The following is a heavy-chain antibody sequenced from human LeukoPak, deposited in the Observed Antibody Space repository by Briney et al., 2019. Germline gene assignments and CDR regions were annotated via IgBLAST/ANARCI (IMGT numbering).Heavy chain of an antibody. V-gene: IGHV4-34*01. CDR2: INHSGST. CDR1: GGSFSGYY. CDR3: ARALRGYSGYDSLGY. D-gene: IGHD5-12*01. Sequence: SETLSLTCAVYGGSFSGYYRSWIRQPPGKGLEWIGEINHSGSTNYNPSLKSRVTISVDTSKNQFSLKLSSVTAADTAVYYCARALRGYSGYDSLGYWGQGTLVTVSS. J-gene: IGHJ4*02.